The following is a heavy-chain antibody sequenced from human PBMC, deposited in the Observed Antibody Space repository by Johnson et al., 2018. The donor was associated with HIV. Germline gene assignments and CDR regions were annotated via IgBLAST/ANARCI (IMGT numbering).Heavy chain of an antibody. J-gene: IGHJ3*02. V-gene: IGHV3-7*05. CDR3: ARGFDAFDI. Sequence: MQLVESGGGLVQPGGSLRLSCAASGFTFSSFWMSWVRQAPGKGLEWVANIKQDGSEQYYVDDVKGRFTIARENAKNPLYLQMNSMRAEYTAVYYCARGFDAFDIWGQGTMVTVSS. CDR1: GFTFSSFW. CDR2: IKQDGSEQ.